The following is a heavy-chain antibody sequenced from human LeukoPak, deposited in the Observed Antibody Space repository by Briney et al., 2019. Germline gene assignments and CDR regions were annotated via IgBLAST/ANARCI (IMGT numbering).Heavy chain of an antibody. CDR3: ARQNYDFWSGYYTGAYFDY. J-gene: IGHJ4*02. D-gene: IGHD3-3*01. V-gene: IGHV4-39*01. CDR2: IYYRGST. CDR1: GGSISSSSYY. Sequence: PSETLSLTCTVSGGSISSSSYYWGWIRQPPGKGLEWIGSIYYRGSTYYNPSLKSRVTISVDTSKNQFSLKLSSVTAADTAVYYCARQNYDFWSGYYTGAYFDYWGQGTLVTVSS.